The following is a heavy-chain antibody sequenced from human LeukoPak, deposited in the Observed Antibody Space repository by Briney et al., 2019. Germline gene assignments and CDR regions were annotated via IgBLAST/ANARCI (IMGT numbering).Heavy chain of an antibody. Sequence: SETLSFNCTVATVSFSSFCWMWLRPPDGMGLEWSGRIYNSGTTNYSPSLESRVTMSLDTSKNRFSLSLSSVTAADTAVYYCARDRLGATGHWRIDVWGRGTLVTVSS. CDR3: ARDRLGATGHWRIDV. D-gene: IGHD1-26*01. J-gene: IGHJ2*01. V-gene: IGHV4-4*07. CDR1: TVSFSSFC. CDR2: IYNSGTT.